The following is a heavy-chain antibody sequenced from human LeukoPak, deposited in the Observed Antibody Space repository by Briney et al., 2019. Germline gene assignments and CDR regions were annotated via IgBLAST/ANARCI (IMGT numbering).Heavy chain of an antibody. CDR1: VYSFSDAW. CDR2: VKSETNGGTT. CDR3: TTTPLGYCTGSGCYSYFDY. V-gene: IGHV3-15*01. Sequence: GGSLRLSCGASVYSFSDAWMNWVRQAPGKGLEWVGRVKSETNGGTTDYAAPVKGRFTILRDDSENTLYLQMDSLKTEDTAIYYYTTTPLGYCTGSGCYSYFDYWGQGTLVTVSS. J-gene: IGHJ4*02. D-gene: IGHD2-8*02.